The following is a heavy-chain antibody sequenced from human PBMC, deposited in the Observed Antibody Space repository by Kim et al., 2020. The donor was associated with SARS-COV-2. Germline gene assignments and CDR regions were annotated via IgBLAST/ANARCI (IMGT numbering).Heavy chain of an antibody. D-gene: IGHD6-19*01. J-gene: IGHJ4*02. CDR3: ARDWQWQRDY. Sequence: GGSLRLSCVASGFTFSSSNMNWVRQAPGKGLEWVSHISTTSITYYADSVKGLFTISRDNARNSVYLQMYSLRDEDTAVYYCARDWQWQRDYWGQGALVTVSS. V-gene: IGHV3-48*02. CDR1: GFTFSSSN. CDR2: ISTTSIT.